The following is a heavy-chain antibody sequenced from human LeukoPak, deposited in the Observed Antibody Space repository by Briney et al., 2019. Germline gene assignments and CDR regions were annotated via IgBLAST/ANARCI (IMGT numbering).Heavy chain of an antibody. CDR2: INSDGSST. CDR1: GYTLSSYW. J-gene: IGHJ4*02. CDR3: ARGNSHSFDY. Sequence: GGSLRLSCAASGYTLSSYWMHWVRQTPGKGPVWVSRINSDGSSTSYADSVKGRFTISRDNAKNTLYLQMNSLRAEDTAVYYCARGNSHSFDYWGKGALVTVSS. D-gene: IGHD4-11*01. V-gene: IGHV3-74*01.